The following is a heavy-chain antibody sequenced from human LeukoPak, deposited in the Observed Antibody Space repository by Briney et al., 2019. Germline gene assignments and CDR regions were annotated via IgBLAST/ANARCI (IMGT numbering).Heavy chain of an antibody. CDR2: ISYDGSNK. CDR3: AKVGTVGYCSGGRCSPFDY. D-gene: IGHD2-15*01. V-gene: IGHV3-30*18. Sequence: PGRSLRLSCAASGFTFSSYVMHWVRQAPGKGLEWVAVISYDGSNKYYADSVKGRFTISRDNSKNTLFLQMNSLRTEDTAVYYCAKVGTVGYCSGGRCSPFDYWGQGTLVTVSS. CDR1: GFTFSSYV. J-gene: IGHJ4*02.